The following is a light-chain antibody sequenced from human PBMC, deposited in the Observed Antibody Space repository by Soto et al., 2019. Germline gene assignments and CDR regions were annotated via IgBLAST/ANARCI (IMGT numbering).Light chain of an antibody. CDR2: GSS. CDR1: QSVTNNY. CDR3: QQYGSSPPYT. J-gene: IGKJ2*01. V-gene: IGKV3-20*01. Sequence: EVVLTQSPGTLSLSPGERATLSCRASQSVTNNYFAWYQQKPGQAPRLLIFGSSDRATGTPDRFSGSGSGTDLTLTISRLEPEGSAVYYCQQYGSSPPYTFGQGTKLEIK.